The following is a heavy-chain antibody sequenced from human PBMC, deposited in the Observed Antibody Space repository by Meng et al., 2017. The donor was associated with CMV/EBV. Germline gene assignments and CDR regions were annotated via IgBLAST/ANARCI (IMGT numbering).Heavy chain of an antibody. CDR2: INHSGST. CDR1: VGSFSGYY. J-gene: IGHJ4*02. CDR3: ARVWDSGWDY. V-gene: IGHV4-34*01. D-gene: IGHD3-22*01. Sequence: RQWGAGLFKPSETLSLTCAVYVGSFSGYYWSWIRQPPGKGLEWIGEINHSGSTNYNPSLKSRVTISVDTSKNQFSLKLSSVTAADTAVYYCARVWDSGWDYWGQGTLVTVSS.